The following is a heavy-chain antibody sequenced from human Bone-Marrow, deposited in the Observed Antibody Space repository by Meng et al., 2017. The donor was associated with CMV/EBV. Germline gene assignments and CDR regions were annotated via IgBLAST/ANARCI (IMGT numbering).Heavy chain of an antibody. Sequence: ASVKVSCKASGYTFTGYYMHWVRQAPGQGLEWMGWINPNSGGTNYAQKFQGRVTMTRDTSIITAYMELSRLRSDDTAVYYCASFYGFGYYYYGMDVWGQGTTVTVSS. CDR3: ASFYGFGYYYYGMDV. CDR1: GYTFTGYY. CDR2: INPNSGGT. D-gene: IGHD3-16*01. J-gene: IGHJ6*02. V-gene: IGHV1-2*02.